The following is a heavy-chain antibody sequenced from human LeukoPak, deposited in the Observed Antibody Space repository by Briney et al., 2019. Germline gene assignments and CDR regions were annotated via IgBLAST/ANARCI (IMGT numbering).Heavy chain of an antibody. V-gene: IGHV3-33*01. D-gene: IGHD3-3*01. Sequence: SGGSLRLSCAASGFTFSSYGMHWVRQAPGKGLEWVAVIWYDGSNKYYADSVKGRFTISRDNAKNSLYLQMNSLRAEDTAVYYCARDPLGTYDFWSGYFHMNGMDVWGQGTTVTVSS. CDR3: ARDPLGTYDFWSGYFHMNGMDV. CDR2: IWYDGSNK. J-gene: IGHJ6*02. CDR1: GFTFSSYG.